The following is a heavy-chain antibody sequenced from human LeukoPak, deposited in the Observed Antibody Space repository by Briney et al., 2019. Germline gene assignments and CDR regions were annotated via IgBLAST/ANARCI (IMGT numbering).Heavy chain of an antibody. V-gene: IGHV4-59*01. D-gene: IGHD4-17*01. Sequence: PSETLSLTCTVSGGSISSYYWSWIRQPPGKGLEWIGYIYYSGSTNYNPSLKSRVTISVDTSKNQFSLKLSSVTAADTAVYYCASGMGYGDYYYYMDVWGKGTTVTVSS. CDR3: ASGMGYGDYYYYMDV. J-gene: IGHJ6*03. CDR1: GGSISSYY. CDR2: IYYSGST.